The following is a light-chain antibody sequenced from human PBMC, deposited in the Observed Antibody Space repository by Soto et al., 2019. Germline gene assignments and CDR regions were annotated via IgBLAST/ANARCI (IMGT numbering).Light chain of an antibody. CDR3: QQYNSYLT. J-gene: IGKJ1*01. V-gene: IGKV1-5*01. Sequence: DIQMTQPPSTLSASVGDRVTITCRASQSISSWLAWYQQTPEKAHKLLIYDASSLESGAPSRFSGSGSGTEFTLTISSLQPDDFATYYRQQYNSYLTFGQGTKVDIK. CDR2: DAS. CDR1: QSISSW.